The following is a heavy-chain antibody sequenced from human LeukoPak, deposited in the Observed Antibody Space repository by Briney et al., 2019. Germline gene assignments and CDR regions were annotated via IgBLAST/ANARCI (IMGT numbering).Heavy chain of an antibody. CDR2: ISGSGGST. CDR1: GFTFSSYA. Sequence: GGSLRLSCAASGFTFSSYAMSWVRQAPGKGLEWVSAISGSGGSTYYADSVRGRFTISRDNSKNTLYLQMNSLRAEDTAVYYCAKDVRITTYYFDYWGQGTLVTVSS. V-gene: IGHV3-23*01. J-gene: IGHJ4*02. CDR3: AKDVRITTYYFDY. D-gene: IGHD1/OR15-1a*01.